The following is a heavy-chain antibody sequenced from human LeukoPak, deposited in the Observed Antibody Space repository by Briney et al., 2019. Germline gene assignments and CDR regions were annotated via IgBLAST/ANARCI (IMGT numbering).Heavy chain of an antibody. J-gene: IGHJ4*02. D-gene: IGHD2-2*01. CDR3: ARGRGVVPAANDY. V-gene: IGHV1-2*02. Sequence: GASVKVSFKASGYTFTGYYMHWVRQAPGRGLEGMGWINPNSGGTNYAQKFQGRVTMTRDTSISTAYMELSRLRSDDTAVYYCARGRGVVPAANDYWGQGTLVTVSS. CDR2: INPNSGGT. CDR1: GYTFTGYY.